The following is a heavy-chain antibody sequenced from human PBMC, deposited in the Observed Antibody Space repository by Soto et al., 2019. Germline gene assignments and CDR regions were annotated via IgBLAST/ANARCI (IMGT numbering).Heavy chain of an antibody. V-gene: IGHV1-2*04. CDR1: GGTFSSYA. D-gene: IGHD2-8*01. CDR3: ARGDSTDCSNGVCSFFYNHDMDV. CDR2: INPKSGGT. Sequence: GASVKVSCKASGGTFSSYAISWVRQAPGQGLEWLGRINPKSGGTSTAQKFQGWVTMTTDTSISTASMELTRLTSYDTAIYYCARGDSTDCSNGVCSFFYNHDMDVWGQGTTVTVSS. J-gene: IGHJ6*02.